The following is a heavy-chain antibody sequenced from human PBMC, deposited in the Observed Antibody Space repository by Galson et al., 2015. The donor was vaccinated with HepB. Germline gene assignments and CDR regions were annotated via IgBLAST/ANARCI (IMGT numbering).Heavy chain of an antibody. V-gene: IGHV3-33*01. CDR1: GFTFSSYG. D-gene: IGHD3-3*01. J-gene: IGHJ6*02. CDR3: ARDRHDFWTSRYYFGMDV. Sequence: SLRLSCAASGFTFSSYGMHWVRQAPGKGLEWVAVIWYDGSKKYYADSVKGRFTISRDNPKNTLYLQMNSLRAEDTAVYYCARDRHDFWTSRYYFGMDVWGQGITITVSS. CDR2: IWYDGSKK.